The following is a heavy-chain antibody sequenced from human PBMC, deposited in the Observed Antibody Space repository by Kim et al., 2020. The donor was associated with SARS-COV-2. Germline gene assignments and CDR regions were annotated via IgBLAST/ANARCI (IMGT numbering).Heavy chain of an antibody. CDR3: AKDDRAGCSTTSCYAFDI. CDR2: ISGSGGST. Sequence: GGSLRLSCAASGFTFSSYAMSWVRQAPGKGLEWVSHISGSGGSTYYADSVQGRFTISRDNSKNTLYLQMNSLRAEDTAVYYCAKDDRAGCSTTSCYAFDIWGQGTLVTVS. V-gene: IGHV3-23*01. CDR1: GFTFSSYA. J-gene: IGHJ3*02. D-gene: IGHD2-2*01.